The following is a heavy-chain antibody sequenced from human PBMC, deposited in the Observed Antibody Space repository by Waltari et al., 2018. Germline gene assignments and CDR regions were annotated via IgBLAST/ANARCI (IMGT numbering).Heavy chain of an antibody. CDR3: ARQGYYYDRSGAFDY. Sequence: DVQRVQSGAEVKKPGESLKISCKASGNIFVNYWVAWVRQMPGKGLEWMGIIYPGDSDTRYSPSFQGQVTMSVDKSINTAYLEWGSLKASDSGIYFCARQGYYYDRSGAFDYWGQGTQVTVS. D-gene: IGHD3-22*01. V-gene: IGHV5-51*01. J-gene: IGHJ4*02. CDR1: GNIFVNYW. CDR2: IYPGDSDT.